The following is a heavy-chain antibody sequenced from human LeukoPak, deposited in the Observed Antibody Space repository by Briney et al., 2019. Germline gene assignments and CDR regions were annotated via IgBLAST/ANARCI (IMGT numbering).Heavy chain of an antibody. V-gene: IGHV3-11*06. CDR1: RFSFSDYY. CDR2: ISSSSSYT. J-gene: IGHJ4*02. CDR3: ARREADAGRWSFDY. Sequence: GGCLSLACAVDRFSFSDYYMSWIRQAPGGWMEWVSYISSSSSYTIYGDSVKGRFTSSRDNGKDSLYLQMNSLRDADAAVYYCARREADAGRWSFDYWGQGTLVTVSS. D-gene: IGHD6-13*01.